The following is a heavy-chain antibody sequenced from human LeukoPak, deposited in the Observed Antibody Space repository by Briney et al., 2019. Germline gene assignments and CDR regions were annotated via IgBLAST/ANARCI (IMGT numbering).Heavy chain of an antibody. V-gene: IGHV4-59*01. CDR1: GGSLGSYY. CDR3: ARNLYDSSGSMGIYTFDY. CDR2: VYYSGST. D-gene: IGHD3-22*01. Sequence: SETLSLTCTVSGGSLGSYYWSWIRQPPGKGLEWIGYVYYSGSTNCNPSLKSRVTISVDTSKNLFSLKLSSVTAADRAVYYCARNLYDSSGSMGIYTFDYWGQGTLVTVSS. J-gene: IGHJ4*02.